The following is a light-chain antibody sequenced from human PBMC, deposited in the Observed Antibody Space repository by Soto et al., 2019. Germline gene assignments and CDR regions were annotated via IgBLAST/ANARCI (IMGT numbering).Light chain of an antibody. J-gene: IGKJ5*01. CDR3: QQYGGSPIP. CDR1: QSVTSK. Sequence: EIGLTQSPGTLSLSPGERATLSCRASQSVTSKLAWYQQKPGQAPRLLISGASNRATGIPDRFSGSGSGTDFTLTISRLEPDDFALYFCQQYGGSPIPFGLGRRLEIK. V-gene: IGKV3-20*01. CDR2: GAS.